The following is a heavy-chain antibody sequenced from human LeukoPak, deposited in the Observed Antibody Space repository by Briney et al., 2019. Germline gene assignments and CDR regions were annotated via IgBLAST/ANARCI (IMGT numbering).Heavy chain of an antibody. J-gene: IGHJ4*02. D-gene: IGHD2-2*01. Sequence: PGGSLRLSCAASGFTFSSYGMHWLRQAPGKGLEWVALIRYDGSNKYYADSVKGRFTISRDNSKNTLYLQMNSLRAEDTAVYYCAKVAPYCSSTSCYLEDSGGQGPLVTVSS. CDR1: GFTFSSYG. CDR2: IRYDGSNK. CDR3: AKVAPYCSSTSCYLEDS. V-gene: IGHV3-30*02.